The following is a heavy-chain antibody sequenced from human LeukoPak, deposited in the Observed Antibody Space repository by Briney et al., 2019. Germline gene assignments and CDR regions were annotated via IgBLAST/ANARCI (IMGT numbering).Heavy chain of an antibody. CDR1: GFTFSGFP. Sequence: GGSLRLSCAASGFTFSGFPMHWVRQAPGKGLEWVSLISYDGSDKYYADSVKGRFTISRDNSKNTLYLQMNSLRAEDTAVYYCAKDPSSGWYEGWYFDYWGQGTLVTVSS. CDR3: AKDPSSGWYEGWYFDY. CDR2: ISYDGSDK. J-gene: IGHJ4*02. V-gene: IGHV3-30*04. D-gene: IGHD6-19*01.